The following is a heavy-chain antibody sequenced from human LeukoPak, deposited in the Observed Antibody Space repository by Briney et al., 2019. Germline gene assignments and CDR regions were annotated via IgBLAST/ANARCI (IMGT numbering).Heavy chain of an antibody. Sequence: PSETLSLTCTVSGGSISSYYWSWIRQPPGKGLEWIGYIYYSGSTNYNPSLKSRVTISVDTSKNQFSLKLSSVTAADTAVYYCARDLGIGAFDIXXXGTMVTVSS. CDR2: IYYSGST. J-gene: IGHJ3*02. CDR1: GGSISSYY. D-gene: IGHD2-21*01. V-gene: IGHV4-59*01. CDR3: ARDLGIGAFDI.